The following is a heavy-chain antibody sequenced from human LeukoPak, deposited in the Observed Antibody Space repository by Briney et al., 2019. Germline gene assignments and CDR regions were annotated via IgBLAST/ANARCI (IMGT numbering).Heavy chain of an antibody. J-gene: IGHJ4*02. CDR3: ARSRSGFIDY. D-gene: IGHD3-22*01. Sequence: SQTLSLTCAIFGDSVSGNSGAWNWIRQSPSRGLEWLGRTYYRSKWYNDHAVSVKSRITINPDTSKNQFSLQLSSVTPEDTAVYYCARSRSGFIDYWGQGTLVTVSS. V-gene: IGHV6-1*01. CDR2: TYYRSKWYN. CDR1: GDSVSGNSGA.